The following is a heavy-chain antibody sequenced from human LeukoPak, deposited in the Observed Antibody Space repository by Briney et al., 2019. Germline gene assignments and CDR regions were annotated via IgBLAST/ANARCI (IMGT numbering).Heavy chain of an antibody. CDR2: IYYSGST. Sequence: PSETLSLTCTVSGGSISCSSYYWGWIRQPPGKGLEWIGSIYYSGSTYYNPSLKSRVTISVDTSKNQFSLKLSSVTAADTAVYYCAPAARYCSGGSCYQDWFDPWGQGTLVTVSS. J-gene: IGHJ5*02. V-gene: IGHV4-39*07. D-gene: IGHD2-15*01. CDR1: GGSISCSSYY. CDR3: APAARYCSGGSCYQDWFDP.